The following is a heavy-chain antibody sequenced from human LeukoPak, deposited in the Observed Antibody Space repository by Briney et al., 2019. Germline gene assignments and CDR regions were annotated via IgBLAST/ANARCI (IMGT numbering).Heavy chain of an antibody. CDR3: ARDPSGSYFNFDY. D-gene: IGHD1-26*01. CDR1: GGSISSGSYY. Sequence: SQTLSLTCTVSGGSISSGSYYWSWIRQPAGKGLEWIGRIYTSGGTNYNPSLKSRVTISVDTSKNQFSLKLSSVTAADTAVYYCARDPSGSYFNFDYWGQGTLVTVSS. CDR2: IYTSGGT. V-gene: IGHV4-61*02. J-gene: IGHJ4*02.